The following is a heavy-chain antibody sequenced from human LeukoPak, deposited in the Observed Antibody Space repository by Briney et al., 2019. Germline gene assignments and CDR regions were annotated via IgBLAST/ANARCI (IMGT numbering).Heavy chain of an antibody. J-gene: IGHJ6*02. CDR1: GFTFNDYH. CDR2: ISISGSYI. Sequence: AGGSLRLSCTASGFTFNDYHMSWLRQAPGKGLEWISYISISGSYINHTDSVKGRFTISRDNAKNSLYLQMTSLRAEDTAVYYCARCVSANYYHYYGLDVWGQGTTVTVSS. D-gene: IGHD4/OR15-4a*01. CDR3: ARCVSANYYHYYGLDV. V-gene: IGHV3-11*03.